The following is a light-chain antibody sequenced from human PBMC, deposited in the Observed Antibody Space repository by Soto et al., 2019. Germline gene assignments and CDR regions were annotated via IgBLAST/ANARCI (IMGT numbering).Light chain of an antibody. CDR2: DVS. V-gene: IGKV1-5*01. Sequence: DIHMTHSASTLSAYVGDRVCITWRASRDISGWLAWYQQTPGKAPKLLIYDVSILQSGVPSRFSGSVSGTEFTLTISGLQPGDSATYYCQQYNNYPCTFGLGTKVDIK. J-gene: IGKJ1*01. CDR3: QQYNNYPCT. CDR1: RDISGW.